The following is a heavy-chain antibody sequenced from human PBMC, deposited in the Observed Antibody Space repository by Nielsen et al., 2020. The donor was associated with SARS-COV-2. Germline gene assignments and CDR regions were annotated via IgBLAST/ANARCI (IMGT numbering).Heavy chain of an antibody. D-gene: IGHD2-2*01. CDR2: ISHDGNNK. V-gene: IGHV3-30-3*01. CDR1: GFTFRSYA. J-gene: IGHJ6*02. Sequence: GESLKISCAASGFTFRSYAMSWVRQAPGKGLEWVAVISHDGNNKYYADSVKGRITISRDNSKNTLYLQMHSLRPEDTAVYYCAKDGSRVVAGSSFGMDVWGQGTTVTVSS. CDR3: AKDGSRVVAGSSFGMDV.